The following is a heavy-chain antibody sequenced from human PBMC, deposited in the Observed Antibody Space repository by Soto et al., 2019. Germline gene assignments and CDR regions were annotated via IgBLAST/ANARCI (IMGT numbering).Heavy chain of an antibody. CDR1: TFAFTSFA. J-gene: IGHJ6*02. Sequence: EVQLLESGGGLVQPGGSLRLSCAGSTFAFTSFAMSWVRQAPGKGLEWVADISGSGGNTYYADSVKGRFTISRDNSKYTLYLAMNSLRAEDTALYYCAKFVSTSSFYYLYGLDVWGRGTTVIVSS. CDR2: ISGSGGNT. CDR3: AKFVSTSSFYYLYGLDV. D-gene: IGHD6-6*01. V-gene: IGHV3-23*01.